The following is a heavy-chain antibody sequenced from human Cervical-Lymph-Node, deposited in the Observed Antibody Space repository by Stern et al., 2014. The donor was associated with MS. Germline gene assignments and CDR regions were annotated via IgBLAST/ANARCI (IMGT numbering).Heavy chain of an antibody. J-gene: IGHJ4*02. CDR2: IYPGAAET. Sequence: EVQLEESGAELIRPGESLKISCKGSGFKFSLYWIAWVRQMPGKGLEWMGIIYPGAAETRYSPSFQGQVTMSADKAPNNPYPPHRSLNASGTAMCFCARQTTAWASDVWGQGTLVTVSS. CDR3: ARQTTAWASDV. D-gene: IGHD1-14*01. CDR1: GFKFSLYW. V-gene: IGHV5-51*01.